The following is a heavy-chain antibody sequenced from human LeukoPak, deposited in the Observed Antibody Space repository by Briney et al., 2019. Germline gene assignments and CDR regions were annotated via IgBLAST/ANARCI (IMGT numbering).Heavy chain of an antibody. CDR2: IYPGDPDT. CDR1: GYRFTSYW. CDR3: ARRGVTNWFDP. D-gene: IGHD2-21*02. J-gene: IGHJ5*02. Sequence: GESLKISCKVSGYRFTSYWIGWVRQMPGNGLECMGIIYPGDPDTRYSPSFQGQVTISADKSISTAYLQWSSLKASDTAMYYCARRGVTNWFDPWGQGTLVTVSS. V-gene: IGHV5-51*01.